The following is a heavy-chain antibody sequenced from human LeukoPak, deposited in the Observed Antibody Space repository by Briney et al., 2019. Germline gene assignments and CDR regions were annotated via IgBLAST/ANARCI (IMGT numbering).Heavy chain of an antibody. V-gene: IGHV1-2*03. CDR1: GYPFTGYY. D-gene: IGHD5-12*01. Sequence: LGASVKVSCQASGYPFTGYYMHWVRPAPGQGLEWMGWINPKSGGTNYSQKFQGRVTMTTDTSTSTAYMELRSLRSDDTAVYYCARDPVSGYSGYDPNRIAAAGTPYFDYWGQGTLVTVSS. J-gene: IGHJ4*02. CDR3: ARDPVSGYSGYDPNRIAAAGTPYFDY. CDR2: INPKSGGT.